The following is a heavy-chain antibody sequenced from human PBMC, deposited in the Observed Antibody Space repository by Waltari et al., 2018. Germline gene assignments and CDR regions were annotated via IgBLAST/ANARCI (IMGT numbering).Heavy chain of an antibody. CDR3: AREEYNWNAHDAFDI. Sequence: QVQLVQSGAEVKKPGSSVKVSCKASGGTFSSYAISWVRQAPGQGLEWMGGIIPNLGTANDAQKFQGRVTITADESTSTAYMELSSLRSEDTAVYYCAREEYNWNAHDAFDIWGQGTMVTVSS. CDR2: IIPNLGTA. J-gene: IGHJ3*02. CDR1: GGTFSSYA. V-gene: IGHV1-69*13. D-gene: IGHD1-20*01.